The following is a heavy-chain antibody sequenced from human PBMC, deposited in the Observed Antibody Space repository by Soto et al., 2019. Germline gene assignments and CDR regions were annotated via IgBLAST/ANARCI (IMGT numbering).Heavy chain of an antibody. Sequence: ASVKVSCKASGGTFSSYAISWVRQAPGQGLEWMGGIIPIFGTANYAQKFQGRVTITADESTSTAYMELSSLRSEDTAVYYCARDLRSSGWYSLLDYWGQGTLVTVSS. CDR2: IIPIFGTA. CDR1: GGTFSSYA. J-gene: IGHJ4*02. D-gene: IGHD6-19*01. V-gene: IGHV1-69*13. CDR3: ARDLRSSGWYSLLDY.